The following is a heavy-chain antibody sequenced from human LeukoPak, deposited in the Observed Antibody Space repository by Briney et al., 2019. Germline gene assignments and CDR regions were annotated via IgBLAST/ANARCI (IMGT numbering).Heavy chain of an antibody. V-gene: IGHV3-48*01. D-gene: IGHD3-3*01. CDR1: GFSFSTYD. J-gene: IGHJ4*02. CDR3: ARAARPKLRFLDFDY. Sequence: GGSLRLSCVASGFSFSTYDMNWVRQAPGKGLEWVSYLSSTGGTRYYANSVKGRFTISRDDAKNSLYLQISSLRAEDTAVYYCARAARPKLRFLDFDYWGPVTLLTVSS. CDR2: LSSTGGTR.